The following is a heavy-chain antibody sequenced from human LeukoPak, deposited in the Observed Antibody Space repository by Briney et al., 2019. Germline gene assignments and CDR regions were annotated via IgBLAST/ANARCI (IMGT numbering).Heavy chain of an antibody. J-gene: IGHJ4*02. CDR3: AKDKFASGWYLWS. CDR1: GFTFSSYA. Sequence: PGGSLRLSCAASGFTFSSYAMSWVRQAPGKGLEWVSAISGSGDSTYYADSVKGRFTISRDNSKNTLYLQMNSLRAEDTAVYYCAKDKFASGWYLWSWGQGTLVTVSS. CDR2: ISGSGDST. D-gene: IGHD6-19*01. V-gene: IGHV3-23*01.